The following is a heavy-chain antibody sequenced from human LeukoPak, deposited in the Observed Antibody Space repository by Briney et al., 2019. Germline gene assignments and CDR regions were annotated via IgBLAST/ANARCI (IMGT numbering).Heavy chain of an antibody. CDR3: ARAQGGDAFDI. J-gene: IGHJ3*02. CDR2: ISSSGSTI. CDR1: GFTFSSYS. Sequence: GGSLRLSCAASGFTFSSYSMNWVRQAPGKGLEWVSYISSSGSTIYYTDSVKGRFTISRDNAKNSLYLQMNSLRAEDTAVYYCARAQGGDAFDIWGQGTMVTVSS. D-gene: IGHD3-16*01. V-gene: IGHV3-48*04.